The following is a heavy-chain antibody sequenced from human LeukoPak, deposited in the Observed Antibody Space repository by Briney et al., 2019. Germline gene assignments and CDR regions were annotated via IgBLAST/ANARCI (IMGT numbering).Heavy chain of an antibody. J-gene: IGHJ3*01. CDR3: ARRQWTAFDF. Sequence: GGSLRLSCAASGFTFNTYWISWVRQAPGKGLQWVANIKPDGDERYYVDYVKGRFTISRDNARSSLYLQMNSLRVEDTAIYYCARRQWTAFDFWGQGTMVTVSS. V-gene: IGHV3-7*01. CDR2: IKPDGDER. CDR1: GFTFNTYW. D-gene: IGHD6-19*01.